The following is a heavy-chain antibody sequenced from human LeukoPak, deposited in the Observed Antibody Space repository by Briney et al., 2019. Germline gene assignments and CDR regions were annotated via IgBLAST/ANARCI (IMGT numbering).Heavy chain of an antibody. CDR1: GFTVNNYF. J-gene: IGHJ4*02. Sequence: GGSLRLSCAASGFTVNNYFMSWVRQAPGKGLEWVSNIYTGDGTYYADSVKGRFTISRDNSKNTLYLQMNSLRAEDTAAYYCARSRRVGGVIVPFDYWGQGTLVTVSS. CDR2: IYTGDGT. CDR3: ARSRRVGGVIVPFDY. D-gene: IGHD3-16*02. V-gene: IGHV3-53*01.